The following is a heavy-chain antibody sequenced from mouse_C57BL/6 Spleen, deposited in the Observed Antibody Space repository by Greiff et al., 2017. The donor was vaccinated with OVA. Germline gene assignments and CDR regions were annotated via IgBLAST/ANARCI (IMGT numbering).Heavy chain of an antibody. Sequence: VQLKESGPELVKPGASVKISCKASGYSFTGYYMNWVKQSPEKSLEWIGEINPSTGGTTYNQKFKAKATLTVDKSSSTAYMQLKSLTSEDSAVYYGARDTTVVAPNYFDYWGQGTTLTVSS. D-gene: IGHD1-1*01. J-gene: IGHJ2*01. CDR2: INPSTGGT. CDR3: ARDTTVVAPNYFDY. V-gene: IGHV1-42*01. CDR1: GYSFTGYY.